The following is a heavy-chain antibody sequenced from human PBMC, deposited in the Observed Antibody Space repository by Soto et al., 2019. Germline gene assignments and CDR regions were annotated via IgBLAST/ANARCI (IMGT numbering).Heavy chain of an antibody. J-gene: IGHJ4*02. D-gene: IGHD2-2*01. CDR2: IKQDGSEK. CDR3: ARRFPVVPAAMLGGFDY. CDR1: GFTFSSYW. Sequence: GGSLRLSCAASGFTFSSYWMSWVRQAPGKGLEWVANIKQDGSEKYYVDSVKGRFTISRDNAKNSLYLQMNSLRAEDTAVYYCARRFPVVPAAMLGGFDYWGQGTLVTVSS. V-gene: IGHV3-7*01.